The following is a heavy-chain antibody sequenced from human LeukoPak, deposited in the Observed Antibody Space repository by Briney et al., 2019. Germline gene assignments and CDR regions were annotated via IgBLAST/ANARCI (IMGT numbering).Heavy chain of an antibody. Sequence: GGSLRLSCAASGFTFSFYSMNWVRQAPGKGLEWVSSMSVSSGLIYYVDSMKGRFTVSRDNAKNSLYLQMNSLRAEDTAVYYCAREFGGSASGAGYWGQGTLVTVSS. CDR1: GFTFSFYS. CDR3: AREFGGSASGAGY. V-gene: IGHV3-21*01. J-gene: IGHJ4*02. D-gene: IGHD3-10*01. CDR2: MSVSSGLI.